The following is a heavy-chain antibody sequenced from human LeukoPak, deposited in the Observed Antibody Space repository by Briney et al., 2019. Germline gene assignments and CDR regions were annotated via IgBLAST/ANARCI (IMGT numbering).Heavy chain of an antibody. CDR3: ARAHQGSDY. J-gene: IGHJ4*02. V-gene: IGHV3-48*01. CDR2: ISTSSSTI. Sequence: PGGSLRLSCAASGFTFRNYAMNWVRQAPGKGLEWVSYISTSSSTIYYADSVKGRFTISRDNAKNSLYLQMNSLRAEDTAVYYCARAHQGSDYWGQGTLVTVSS. CDR1: GFTFRNYA. D-gene: IGHD2-15*01.